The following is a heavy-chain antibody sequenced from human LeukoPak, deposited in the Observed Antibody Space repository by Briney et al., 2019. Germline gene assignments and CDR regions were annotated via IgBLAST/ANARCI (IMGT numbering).Heavy chain of an antibody. CDR1: GFTFSSYS. Sequence: GGSLRLSCAASGFTFSSYSMNWVRQAPGKGLEWVLSISSSSSYIYYADSVKGRFTISRDNAKNSLYLQMNSLRAEDTAVYYCARDPMATIVGGFDYWGQGTLVTVSS. V-gene: IGHV3-21*01. CDR3: ARDPMATIVGGFDY. J-gene: IGHJ4*02. D-gene: IGHD5-24*01. CDR2: ISSSSSYI.